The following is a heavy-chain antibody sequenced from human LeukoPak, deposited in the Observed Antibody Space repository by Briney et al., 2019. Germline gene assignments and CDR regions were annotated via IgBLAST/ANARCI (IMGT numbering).Heavy chain of an antibody. V-gene: IGHV3-15*07. CDR2: IKSKSDGGAP. CDR3: TTGPFDY. CDR1: GFPFDYAW. Sequence: GGSLRLSCAASGFPFDYAWMNWIRQTPGKGLEWVGHIKSKSDGGAPAHAAPVKGRFTISRDDSENTLYLQMNSLKTEDTAMYFCTTGPFDYWGQGALVTVSS. J-gene: IGHJ4*02.